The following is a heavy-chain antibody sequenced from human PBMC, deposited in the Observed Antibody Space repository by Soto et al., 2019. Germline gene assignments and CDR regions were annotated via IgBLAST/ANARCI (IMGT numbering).Heavy chain of an antibody. V-gene: IGHV3-21*01. J-gene: IGHJ4*02. CDR1: GYTFTSYA. CDR2: ISSGSSYI. D-gene: IGHD2-8*01. Sequence: GGSLRLSCAASGYTFTSYAMTWVRQAPGKGLEWVSFISSGSSYIYYADSVKGRFTISIDNAKNSLYLQMNSLRAEDTAIYYCARDNGRGSSTSYCFDNWGQGTLVTVSS. CDR3: ARDNGRGSSTSYCFDN.